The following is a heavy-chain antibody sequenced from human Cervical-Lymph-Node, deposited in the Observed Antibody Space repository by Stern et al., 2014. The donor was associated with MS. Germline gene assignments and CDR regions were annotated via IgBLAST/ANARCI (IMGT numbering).Heavy chain of an antibody. V-gene: IGHV5-51*03. CDR3: ARPGDDTAKYGLDV. J-gene: IGHJ6*02. CDR1: GYRFTSYW. Sequence: VQLMQSGAEVKKPGESLKISCKGSGYRFTSYWIGWVRQMPGKGLEWMGIIYPGDSDTGYRPSFQGPVTISADKSLSHASTHWGSLKASDTAMYYCARPGDDTAKYGLDVWGQGTTVTVSS. CDR2: IYPGDSDT. D-gene: IGHD5-18*01.